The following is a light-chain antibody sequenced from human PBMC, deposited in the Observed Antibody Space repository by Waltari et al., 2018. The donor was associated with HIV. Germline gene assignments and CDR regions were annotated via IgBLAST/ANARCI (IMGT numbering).Light chain of an antibody. CDR3: MQGRHWPYT. V-gene: IGKV2-30*01. CDR2: KVS. Sequence: VVMTQSPLSLPVTLGQPASISCRSRLSLVYSDGTTYLSWFQQRPGHSPRRLVYKVSERDSGVPDRFSGSGSGTGFTLKISRVEAEDVGVYYCMQGRHWPYTFGQGTKLEIK. CDR1: LSLVYSDGTTY. J-gene: IGKJ2*01.